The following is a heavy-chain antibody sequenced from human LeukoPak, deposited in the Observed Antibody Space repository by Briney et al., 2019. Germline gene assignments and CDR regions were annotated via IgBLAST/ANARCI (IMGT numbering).Heavy chain of an antibody. CDR2: ISYDGSNK. V-gene: IGHV3-30*04. CDR3: ARGSGSYYPYFDY. D-gene: IGHD3-10*01. Sequence: PGRSLRLSCAASGFTLSSYAMHGVRQAPGKGLEWGAVISYDGSNKYYADSVKSRFTISRDNSKNTLYLQMNSLRAEDTAVYYCARGSGSYYPYFDYWGQGTLVTVSS. J-gene: IGHJ4*02. CDR1: GFTLSSYA.